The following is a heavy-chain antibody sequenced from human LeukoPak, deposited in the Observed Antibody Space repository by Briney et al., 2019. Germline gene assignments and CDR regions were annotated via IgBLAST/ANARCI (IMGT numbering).Heavy chain of an antibody. J-gene: IGHJ4*02. Sequence: GGSLRHSCAGAGDGFTRHIMNWVRRAPGKGLEWISYIRSTGEYIYYADSVKGRFTISRDNARTSVYLQMNSLRVEDTAIYYCAREYDSRARFDSWGQGTLVTVSS. CDR3: AREYDSRARFDS. CDR1: GDGFTRHI. D-gene: IGHD6-13*01. V-gene: IGHV3-21*05. CDR2: IRSTGEYI.